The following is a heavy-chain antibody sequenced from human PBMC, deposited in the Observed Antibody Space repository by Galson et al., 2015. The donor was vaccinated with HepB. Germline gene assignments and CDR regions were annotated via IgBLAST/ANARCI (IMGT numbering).Heavy chain of an antibody. CDR3: ARDPQVVPAAIEGVGWLDP. Sequence: SVKVSCKASGGTFTRYAISWLRQAPGQGLEWMGGLIPVPGITNYSPKFQGRITITADELTSTSYMELSGLTSEDTAVYYCARDPQVVPAAIEGVGWLDPWGQGTLVTVSS. CDR2: LIPVPGIT. D-gene: IGHD2-2*01. CDR1: GGTFTRYA. V-gene: IGHV1-69*10. J-gene: IGHJ5*02.